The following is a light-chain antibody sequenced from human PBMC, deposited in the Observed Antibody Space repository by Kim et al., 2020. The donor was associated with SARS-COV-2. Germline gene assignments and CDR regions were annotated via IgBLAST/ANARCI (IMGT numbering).Light chain of an antibody. CDR2: KAS. CDR3: QQYNSYPLT. CDR1: QSISSW. Sequence: DIQMTQSPSTLSASVGDRVTITCRASQSISSWLAWYQQKPGKAPKLLTYKASNLESGVPSRFSGSGSGTEFTLTISSLQPDDFATYYCQQYNSYPLTFGGGTKVDIK. J-gene: IGKJ4*01. V-gene: IGKV1-5*03.